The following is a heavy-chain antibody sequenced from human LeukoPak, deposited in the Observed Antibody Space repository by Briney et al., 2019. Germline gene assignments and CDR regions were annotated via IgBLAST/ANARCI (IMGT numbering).Heavy chain of an antibody. Sequence: GGSLRLSCAASGFTVSSNYMSWVRQAPGKGLEWVSVIYTGGGTYYADSVKGRFTISRDNSKNTLYLQMNSLRAEDTAVYYCARDSVPKYYYDSSGYYNWFDPWGQGTLVTVSS. CDR1: GFTVSSNY. J-gene: IGHJ5*02. CDR2: IYTGGGT. CDR3: ARDSVPKYYYDSSGYYNWFDP. V-gene: IGHV3-53*05. D-gene: IGHD3-22*01.